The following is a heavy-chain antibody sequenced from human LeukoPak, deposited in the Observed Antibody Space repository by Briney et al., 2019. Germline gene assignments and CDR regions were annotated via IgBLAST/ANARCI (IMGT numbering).Heavy chain of an antibody. CDR3: ARDPLGNWFDP. V-gene: IGHV4-38-2*02. CDR1: GYSISSGYY. Sequence: SETLSLTCTVSGYSISSGYYWGWIRQPPGKGLEWIGSIYHSGSTYYNPSLKSRVTISVDTSKNQFSLKLSSVTAADTAVYYCARDPLGNWFDPWGQGTLVTVSS. J-gene: IGHJ5*02. CDR2: IYHSGST. D-gene: IGHD3-3*02.